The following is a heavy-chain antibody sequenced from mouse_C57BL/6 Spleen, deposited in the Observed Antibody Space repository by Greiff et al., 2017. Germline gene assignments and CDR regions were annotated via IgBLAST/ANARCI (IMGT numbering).Heavy chain of an antibody. V-gene: IGHV1-52*01. D-gene: IGHD1-1*01. CDR1: GYTFTSYW. Sequence: VQLQQPGAELVRPGSSVKLSCKASGYTFTSYWMHWVKQRPIQGLEWIGNIDPSDSETHYTQQFKDKATLTVDKSSSTAYMQLSSLTSEDSAVYYCARGGYGSSVYYFYYWGQGTTLTVSS. CDR2: IDPSDSET. CDR3: ARGGYGSSVYYFYY. J-gene: IGHJ2*01.